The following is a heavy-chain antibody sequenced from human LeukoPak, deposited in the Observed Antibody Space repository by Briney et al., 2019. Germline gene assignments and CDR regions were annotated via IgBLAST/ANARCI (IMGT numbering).Heavy chain of an antibody. CDR2: ISAYNGNT. V-gene: IGHV1-18*01. D-gene: IGHD3-3*01. Sequence: GASVKVSCKASGYTFTSYGISWVRQAPGQGLEWMGWISAYNGNTNYAQKLQGRVTMTRNTSISTAYMELSSLRSEDTAVYYCARGLSSYDFWSGYFYYYYYGMDVWGQGTTVTVSS. J-gene: IGHJ6*02. CDR1: GYTFTSYG. CDR3: ARGLSSYDFWSGYFYYYYYGMDV.